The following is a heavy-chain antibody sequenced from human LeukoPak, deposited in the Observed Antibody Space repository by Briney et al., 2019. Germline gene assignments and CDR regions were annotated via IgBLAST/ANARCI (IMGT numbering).Heavy chain of an antibody. CDR3: TRDARGYYDSGSYLDF. Sequence: GRSLRLSCTPSGFTLGDYAMSWVRQAPGTGLEWVGLIRSKAYGGTTEFAASVKGRFTISRDDSKSIAYLQMNSLKTEDTAVYYCTRDARGYYDSGSYLDFWGQGTLVTVSS. J-gene: IGHJ4*02. CDR1: GFTLGDYA. CDR2: IRSKAYGGTT. D-gene: IGHD3-10*01. V-gene: IGHV3-49*04.